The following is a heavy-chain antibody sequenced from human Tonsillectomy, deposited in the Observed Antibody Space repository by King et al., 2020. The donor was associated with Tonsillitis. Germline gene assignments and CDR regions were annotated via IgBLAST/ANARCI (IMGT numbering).Heavy chain of an antibody. D-gene: IGHD4-11*01. CDR2: ISWNSGSK. V-gene: IGHV3-9*01. CDR1: GFTFDDYA. J-gene: IGHJ6*02. CDR3: AKEGPHDNYTSWYYYGLDV. Sequence: VQLVESGGGLVQPGRSLRLSCVASGFTFDDYAMHWVRQAPGKGLEWVSGISWNSGSKGYADSVKGRFTISRDNAKNSLYLQMNSLRPEDTALYYCAKEGPHDNYTSWYYYGLDVWGQGTTVTVSS.